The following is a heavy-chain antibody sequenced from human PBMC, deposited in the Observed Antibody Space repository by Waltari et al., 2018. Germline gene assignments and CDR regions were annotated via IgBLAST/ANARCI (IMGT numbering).Heavy chain of an antibody. V-gene: IGHV1-69*05. Sequence: QVQLVQSGAEVKKPGSSVKVSCKASGGTFSSYAISWVRQAPGPGLEWMGGIIPIFGTANYAQKFQGRVTITTDESTSTAYMELSSLRSEDTAVYYCASSQYYDYIWGSYRYPLNYWGQGTLVTVSS. J-gene: IGHJ4*02. CDR2: IIPIFGTA. CDR1: GGTFSSYA. CDR3: ASSQYYDYIWGSYRYPLNY. D-gene: IGHD3-16*02.